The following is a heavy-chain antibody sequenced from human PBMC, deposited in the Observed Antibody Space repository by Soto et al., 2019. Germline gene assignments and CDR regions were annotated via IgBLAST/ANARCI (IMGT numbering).Heavy chain of an antibody. CDR1: GFTFSSYG. CDR3: AKGSDY. CDR2: ISYDGSNK. J-gene: IGHJ4*02. Sequence: PGGSLRLSCAASGFTFSSYGMHWVRQAPGKGLEWVAVISYDGSNKYYADSVKGRFTISRDNSKNTLYLQMNSLRAEDTAVYYCAKGSDYWGQGPLVTVSS. V-gene: IGHV3-30*18.